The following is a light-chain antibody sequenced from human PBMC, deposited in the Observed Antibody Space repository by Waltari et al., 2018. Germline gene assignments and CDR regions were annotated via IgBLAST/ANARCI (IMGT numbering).Light chain of an antibody. CDR1: QVIVGY. V-gene: IGKV1-9*01. CDR3: QQLKSYPIT. J-gene: IGKJ5*01. CDR2: ATS. Sequence: THLTQSPSSLSASAGDRVTIPCRASQVIVGYLAWYQQRPGKAPKFLIYATSTLRSGVPSRFSGSGSGTDFTLTISDLQPEDFATYYCQQLKSYPITFGQGTRLEIK.